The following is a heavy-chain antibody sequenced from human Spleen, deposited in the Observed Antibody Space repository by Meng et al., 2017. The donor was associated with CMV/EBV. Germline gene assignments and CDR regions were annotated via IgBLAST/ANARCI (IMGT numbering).Heavy chain of an antibody. CDR3: ARDKNPLFWSDYPTPDAFDV. Sequence: GESLKISCAASGFTFSNAWMSWVRQAPGKGLEWVGRIKSKTDGGTTDYAAPVKGRFTISRDDSKNTLYLQMNSLRAEDTAVYYCARDKNPLFWSDYPTPDAFDVWGQGTMVTVSS. J-gene: IGHJ3*01. CDR2: IKSKTDGGTT. CDR1: GFTFSNAW. V-gene: IGHV3-15*01. D-gene: IGHD3-3*01.